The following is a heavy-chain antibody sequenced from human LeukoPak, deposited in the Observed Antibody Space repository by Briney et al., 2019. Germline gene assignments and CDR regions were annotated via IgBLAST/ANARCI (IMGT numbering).Heavy chain of an antibody. D-gene: IGHD6-19*01. CDR3: ARLGGSGWPRGILDY. V-gene: IGHV1-18*01. CDR1: GYTFTSYG. Sequence: GASVKVSCKASGYTFTSYGISWVRQAPGQGLEWMGWISAYNGNTSYAQKLQGRVTMTTDTSTSTAYMELRSLRSDDTAVYYCARLGGSGWPRGILDYWGQGTLVTVSS. J-gene: IGHJ4*02. CDR2: ISAYNGNT.